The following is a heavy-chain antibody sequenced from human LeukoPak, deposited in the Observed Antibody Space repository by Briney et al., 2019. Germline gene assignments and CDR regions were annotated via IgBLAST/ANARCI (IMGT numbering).Heavy chain of an antibody. D-gene: IGHD6-13*01. CDR3: ARVGYSSSWYGYNWFDP. V-gene: IGHV4-59*01. J-gene: IGHJ5*02. CDR1: GGSISSYY. Sequence: PSETLSLTCTVSGGSISSYYWSWIRQPPGKGLEWIGYIYYSGSTNYDPSLKSRVIISVDTSTNQFSLKLSSVTAADTAVYYCARVGYSSSWYGYNWFDPWGQGTLVTVSS. CDR2: IYYSGST.